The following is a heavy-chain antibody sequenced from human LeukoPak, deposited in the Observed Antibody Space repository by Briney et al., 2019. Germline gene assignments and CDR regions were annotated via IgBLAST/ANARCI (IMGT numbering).Heavy chain of an antibody. V-gene: IGHV3-48*01. CDR1: GFSFSPYS. J-gene: IGHJ3*02. CDR2: IDSSSGTI. D-gene: IGHD3-22*01. CDR3: ARVRSSYYYESSGYYHYDAFDI. Sequence: GGSLRLSCAASGFSFSPYSMSWLRQAPGKGLEWVSYIDSSSGTIYYADSVRGRFTISGDNARNSLYLQMNSLRAEDTAVYYCARVRSSYYYESSGYYHYDAFDIWGQGTMVTVSS.